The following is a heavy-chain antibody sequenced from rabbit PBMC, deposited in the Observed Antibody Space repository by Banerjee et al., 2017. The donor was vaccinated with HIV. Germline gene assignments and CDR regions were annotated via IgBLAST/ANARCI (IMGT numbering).Heavy chain of an antibody. CDR3: ARSYDDYGDAFNR. CDR2: IYTTSGST. D-gene: IGHD2-1*01. Sequence: QQQLEESGGGLVKPGGTLTLTCKASGIDFSSYYRMCWVRQAPGRGLELIACIYTTSGSTWYASWVNGRFTISRSTSLNTVTLQMTSLTAADTATYFCARSYDDYGDAFNRWGPGTLVTVS. CDR1: GIDFSSYYR. V-gene: IGHV1S43*01. J-gene: IGHJ2*01.